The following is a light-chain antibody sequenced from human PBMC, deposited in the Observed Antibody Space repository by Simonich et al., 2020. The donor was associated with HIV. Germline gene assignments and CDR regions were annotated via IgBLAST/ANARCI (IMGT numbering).Light chain of an antibody. CDR1: SSDVGGYNY. CDR2: DVN. V-gene: IGLV2-14*03. J-gene: IGLJ2*01. CDR3: SSYTGISTVV. Sequence: QSALTQPASVSGSPGQSITISCTGTSSDVGGYNYVSWYQQHPGKAPTLMIYDVNKRPSGVSNRFSGSKAGNTASLTISRLRAEDEADYYCSSYTGISTVVFGGGTKLTVL.